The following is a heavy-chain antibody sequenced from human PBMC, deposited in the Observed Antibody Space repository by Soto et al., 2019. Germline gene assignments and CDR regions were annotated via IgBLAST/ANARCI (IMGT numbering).Heavy chain of an antibody. D-gene: IGHD1-20*01. CDR3: ARPTYNSGSPFDY. J-gene: IGHJ4*02. CDR1: GFTFSNSW. CDR2: IDYSGSA. Sequence: GSLRLSCAASGFTFSNSWMSWVRQPPGKGLEWIGNIDYSGSASYNPSLKSRVTISVDTSKNQFSLKLSSVTAADTAVYYCARPTYNSGSPFDYWGQGTLVTVSS. V-gene: IGHV4-59*01.